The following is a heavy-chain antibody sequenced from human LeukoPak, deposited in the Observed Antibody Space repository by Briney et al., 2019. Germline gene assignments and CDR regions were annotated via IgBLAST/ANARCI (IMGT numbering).Heavy chain of an antibody. D-gene: IGHD7-27*01. CDR1: GFTFNSYA. J-gene: IGHJ4*02. CDR2: ISSDGSNK. Sequence: GGSLRLSCAASGFTFNSYAMHWVRQAPGKGLEWVAVISSDGSNKYYADSVKGRFTISRDNSKNTLYLQMNSLRAEDTAVYYCASGLNGGHPDYWGQGTLVTVSS. CDR3: ASGLNGGHPDY. V-gene: IGHV3-30-3*01.